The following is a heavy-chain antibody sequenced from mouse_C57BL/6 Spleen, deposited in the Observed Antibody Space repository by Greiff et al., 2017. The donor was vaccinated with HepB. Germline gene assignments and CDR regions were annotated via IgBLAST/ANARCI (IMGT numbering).Heavy chain of an antibody. J-gene: IGHJ4*01. Sequence: QVQLQQSGAELVRPGSSVKLSCKASGYTFTSYWMHWVKQRPIQGLEWIGNIDPSDSETHYNQKFKDKATLPVDKSSSTAYLQLSSLTSEDSAVYYGARDYGSSGYAMDYWGQGTSVTVSS. CDR1: GYTFTSYW. D-gene: IGHD1-1*01. CDR3: ARDYGSSGYAMDY. V-gene: IGHV1-52*01. CDR2: IDPSDSET.